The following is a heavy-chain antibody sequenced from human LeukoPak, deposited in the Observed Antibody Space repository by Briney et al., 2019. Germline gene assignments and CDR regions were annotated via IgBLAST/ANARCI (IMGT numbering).Heavy chain of an antibody. Sequence: ASVKVSCKASGYTFTSYYMHWVRQAPGQGLEWMGIINPSGGSTSYAQKFQGRVTMTRDTSMSTVYMELSSLRSEDTAVYYCARDLKRWLQSDAFDIWGQGTMVTVSS. CDR2: INPSGGST. CDR1: GYTFTSYY. J-gene: IGHJ3*02. D-gene: IGHD5-24*01. CDR3: ARDLKRWLQSDAFDI. V-gene: IGHV1-46*03.